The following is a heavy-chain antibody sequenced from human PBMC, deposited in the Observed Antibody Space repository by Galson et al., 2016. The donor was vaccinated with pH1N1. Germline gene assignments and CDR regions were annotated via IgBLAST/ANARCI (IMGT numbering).Heavy chain of an antibody. CDR1: GYPFSSHD. V-gene: IGHV1-8*03. CDR3: ARLSRPGVGSDC. CDR2: MRPNTGQT. D-gene: IGHD1-14*01. Sequence: SVKVSCKVSGYPFSSHDINWVRQAPGQGLEWMGWMRPNTGQTGSAQKFQGRVTITGDTSTSTAYMELSSLRVDDTAVYYCARLSRPGVGSDCWGQGTLVTVSS. J-gene: IGHJ4*02.